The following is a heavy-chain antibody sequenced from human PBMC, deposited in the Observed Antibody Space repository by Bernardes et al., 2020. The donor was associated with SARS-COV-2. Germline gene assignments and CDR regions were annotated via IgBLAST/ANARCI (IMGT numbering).Heavy chain of an antibody. CDR3: ATLARPDWSGYYVNDAFDN. D-gene: IGHD3-3*01. J-gene: IGHJ3*02. Sequence: GGSLRLSCAASGFIYEFTFDRFWMSWVRQAPGKGLEWVANIKQDLSEKYYVDSVKGRFTISRDNARNTVYLQMDSLRAEDTAVYYCATLARPDWSGYYVNDAFDNWGQGTWVTVSS. V-gene: IGHV3-7*01. CDR2: IKQDLSEK. CDR1: GFIYEFTFDRFW.